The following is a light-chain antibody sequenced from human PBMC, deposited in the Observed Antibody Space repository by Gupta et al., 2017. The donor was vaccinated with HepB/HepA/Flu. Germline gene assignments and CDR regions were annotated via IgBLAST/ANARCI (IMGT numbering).Light chain of an antibody. CDR2: AAS. CDR1: QSISSY. CDR3: QQSYSTSIT. V-gene: IGKV1-39*01. Sequence: DIQMTQSPSSLSASVGDRVTITCRASQSISSYLNWYQQKPGKAPKLLIYAASSLQSGVPSRFSGSGSGTDFTLTISSLQPEDFATYYCQQSYSTSITVGQGTRLKIK. J-gene: IGKJ5*01.